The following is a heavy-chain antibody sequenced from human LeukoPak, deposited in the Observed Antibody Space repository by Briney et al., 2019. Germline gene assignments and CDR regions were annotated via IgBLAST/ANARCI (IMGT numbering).Heavy chain of an antibody. J-gene: IGHJ4*02. CDR2: IRSKANSYAT. Sequence: GESLQISCAASGFTFSGSAIHWVRQASGRGVEWVGRIRSKANSYATAYAASVKGRFTISRDDSKNTAYLQMNSLKTEDTAIYYCSLRGDGDSASYFDYWGQGTLVTVSS. CDR1: GFTFSGSA. D-gene: IGHD4-17*01. CDR3: SLRGDGDSASYFDY. V-gene: IGHV3-73*01.